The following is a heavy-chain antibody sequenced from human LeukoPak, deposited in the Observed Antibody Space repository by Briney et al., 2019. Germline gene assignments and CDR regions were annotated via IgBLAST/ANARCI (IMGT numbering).Heavy chain of an antibody. D-gene: IGHD3-22*01. Sequence: GGSLRLSCAASGFTFSGYVMSWVRQAPGKGLEWVSAISGSGGSTYYADSVKGRFTISRDNAKNSLYLQMNSLRAEDTAVYYCARASSGQHDAFDIWGQGTMVTVSS. CDR1: GFTFSGYV. J-gene: IGHJ3*02. CDR3: ARASSGQHDAFDI. CDR2: ISGSGGST. V-gene: IGHV3-23*01.